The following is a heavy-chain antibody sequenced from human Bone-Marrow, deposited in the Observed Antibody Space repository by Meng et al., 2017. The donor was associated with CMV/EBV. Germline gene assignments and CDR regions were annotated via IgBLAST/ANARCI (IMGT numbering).Heavy chain of an antibody. CDR1: GFTFSSYS. D-gene: IGHD5-12*01. Sequence: GSLRLSCAASGFTFSSYSMNWVRQAPGKGLEWVSYISSSSSTIYYADSAKGRFTISRDNAKNSLYLQMNSLRAEDTAVYYCAREMIQWVDYWGQGTLVTVSS. J-gene: IGHJ4*02. V-gene: IGHV3-48*04. CDR2: ISSSSSTI. CDR3: AREMIQWVDY.